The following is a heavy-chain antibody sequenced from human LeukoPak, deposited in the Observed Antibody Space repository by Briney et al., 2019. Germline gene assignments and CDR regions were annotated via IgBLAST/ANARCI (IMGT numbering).Heavy chain of an antibody. CDR2: IYSGGST. J-gene: IGHJ4*02. Sequence: GGSLRLSCAASGFTVSSSYMSWVRQAPGKGLEWVSVIYSGGSTYYADSVKGRFTISRDNSKNTLYLQMNSLRAEDTAVYYCARAYCGGDCYPGDYYFDYWGQGTLVTVSS. D-gene: IGHD2-21*02. CDR3: ARAYCGGDCYPGDYYFDY. V-gene: IGHV3-66*01. CDR1: GFTVSSSY.